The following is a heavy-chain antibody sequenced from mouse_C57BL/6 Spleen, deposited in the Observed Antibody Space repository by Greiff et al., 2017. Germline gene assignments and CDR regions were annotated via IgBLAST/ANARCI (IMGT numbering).Heavy chain of an antibody. CDR1: GFTFSDYG. J-gene: IGHJ4*01. CDR2: ISSGSSTI. D-gene: IGHD2-10*01. V-gene: IGHV5-17*01. CDR3: APLPGGYAMDY. Sequence: EVKLVESGGGLVKPGGSLKLSCAASGFTFSDYGMHWVRQAPEKGLEWVAYISSGSSTIYYADTVKGRFTISRDNAKNTLFLQMTSLRSEDTAMYYSAPLPGGYAMDYSCQGTSVTVSS.